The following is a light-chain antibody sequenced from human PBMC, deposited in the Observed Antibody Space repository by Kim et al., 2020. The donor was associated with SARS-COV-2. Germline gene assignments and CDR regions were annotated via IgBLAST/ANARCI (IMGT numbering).Light chain of an antibody. Sequence: SVSPGQTAWITCSGESLSNQYLYWYQHKPGQAPVLVIYKDTERPSGIPERFSGSSSGTLTISGVQAEDEADYYCQSADNSGTYPVFGGGTKVTVL. V-gene: IGLV3-25*03. CDR3: QSADNSGTYPV. CDR2: KDT. J-gene: IGLJ2*01. CDR1: SLSNQY.